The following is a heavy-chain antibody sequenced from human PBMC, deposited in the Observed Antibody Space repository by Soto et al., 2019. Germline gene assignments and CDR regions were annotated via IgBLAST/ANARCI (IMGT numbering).Heavy chain of an antibody. CDR1: GFTFSIYW. CDR2: VNQDEKKK. D-gene: IGHD3-3*01. J-gene: IGHJ4*02. V-gene: IGHV3-7*04. CDR3: VRDWDFCSGYNYYDRLDS. Sequence: PGGSLRLSCAASGFTFSIYWMVWVRQAPGKGLEWVANVNQDEKKKNYADSVKGRFTISRDNAKNSLYLEMNNLRTEDTAVYYCVRDWDFCSGYNYYDRLDSCGQVSLVTVSS.